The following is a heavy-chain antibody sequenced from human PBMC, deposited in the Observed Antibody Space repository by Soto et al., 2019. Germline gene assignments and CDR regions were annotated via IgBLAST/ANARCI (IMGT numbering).Heavy chain of an antibody. CDR2: VSADGVSS. V-gene: IGHV3-23*01. Sequence: GGSLRLSCEGSGFTFSSFAIGWVRQAPGKGLEWLSSVSADGVSSFSADSVRGRFRVSRDNSKNTLFLQMRFLRVEDTAVYYCAKTRQAPVGTHFFDLWGQGTQVTVS. CDR3: AKTRQAPVGTHFFDL. CDR1: GFTFSSFA. J-gene: IGHJ4*02.